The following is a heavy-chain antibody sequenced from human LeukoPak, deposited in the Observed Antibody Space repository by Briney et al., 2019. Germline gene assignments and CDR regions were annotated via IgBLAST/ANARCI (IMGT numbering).Heavy chain of an antibody. Sequence: GGSLRLSCTASGFSFSNYWMHWVRQDPGKGLVWVSHMNGDGTSISYADSVKGRFTISRDNAKNTLYLQMNRLKAEDTAVYYCARSATDAFDIWGQGTMVTVSS. V-gene: IGHV3-74*01. J-gene: IGHJ3*02. D-gene: IGHD3-3*01. CDR1: GFSFSNYW. CDR2: MNGDGTSI. CDR3: ARSATDAFDI.